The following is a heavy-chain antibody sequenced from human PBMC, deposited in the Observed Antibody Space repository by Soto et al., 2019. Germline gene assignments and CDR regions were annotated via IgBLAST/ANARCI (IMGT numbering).Heavy chain of an antibody. J-gene: IGHJ4*02. CDR1: GGTFSSYA. Sequence: QVQLVQSGAEVKKPGSSVKVSCKASGGTFSSYAISWVRQAPGQGLEWMGGIIPIFGTANYAQKFQGRVTVTADESTSTAYMELSSLRSEDTAVYYCAREGGPGQVGATSIFDYWGRGALVIVSS. CDR3: AREGGPGQVGATSIFDY. CDR2: IIPIFGTA. V-gene: IGHV1-69*01. D-gene: IGHD1-26*01.